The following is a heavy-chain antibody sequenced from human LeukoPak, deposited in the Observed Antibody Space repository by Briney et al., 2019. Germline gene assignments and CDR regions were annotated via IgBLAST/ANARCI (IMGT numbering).Heavy chain of an antibody. CDR3: ARETGVYGSGNYYYYYYYMDV. D-gene: IGHD3-10*01. Sequence: PSETLSLTCAVYGGSFSGYYWSWIRQPLGKGLEWIGEINHSGSTNYNPSLKSRVTISVDTSKNQFSLKLSSVTAADTAVYYCARETGVYGSGNYYYYYYYMDVWGKGTTVTVSS. CDR2: INHSGST. CDR1: GGSFSGYY. V-gene: IGHV4-34*01. J-gene: IGHJ6*03.